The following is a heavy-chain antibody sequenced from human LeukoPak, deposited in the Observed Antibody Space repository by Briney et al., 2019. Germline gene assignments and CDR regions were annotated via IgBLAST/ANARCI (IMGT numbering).Heavy chain of an antibody. Sequence: GGSLRLSCAASGFSFGSYGMHWVRQAPGKGLEWVAVISHEGSSKYYADSVKGRFTISRDNSKNTLYLQMNSLRAEDTAVYYCASGYTSSWYSADFDYWGQGTLVTVSS. J-gene: IGHJ4*02. CDR1: GFSFGSYG. D-gene: IGHD6-13*01. V-gene: IGHV3-30*03. CDR3: ASGYTSSWYSADFDY. CDR2: ISHEGSSK.